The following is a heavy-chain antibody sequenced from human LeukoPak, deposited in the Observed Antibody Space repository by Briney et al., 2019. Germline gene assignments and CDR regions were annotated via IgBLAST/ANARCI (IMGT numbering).Heavy chain of an antibody. CDR2: INHSGST. Sequence: SETLSLTCVVYGGSFSGYYWSWIRQPPGKGLEWIGEINHSGSTNYNPSLKSRVTISVDTSKNQFSLKLSSVTAADTAVYYCARAPDFLGYCSSTSCYALGWFDPWGQGTLVTVSS. CDR3: ARAPDFLGYCSSTSCYALGWFDP. CDR1: GGSFSGYY. D-gene: IGHD2-2*01. V-gene: IGHV4-34*01. J-gene: IGHJ5*02.